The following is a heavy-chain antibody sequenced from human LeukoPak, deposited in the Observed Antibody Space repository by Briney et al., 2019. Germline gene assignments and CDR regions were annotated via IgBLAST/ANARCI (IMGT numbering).Heavy chain of an antibody. CDR2: INSDGTST. Sequence: GGSLRLSCAASGFIFNDYYMTWIRQAPGKGLVWVSRINSDGTSTNYADSVKGRFTISRDNAKNTVYLQMNSLRAEDTAVYYCARDLTTDYFDCWGQGTLVTVSS. CDR3: ARDLTTDYFDC. J-gene: IGHJ4*02. V-gene: IGHV3-74*01. CDR1: GFIFNDYY. D-gene: IGHD3-9*01.